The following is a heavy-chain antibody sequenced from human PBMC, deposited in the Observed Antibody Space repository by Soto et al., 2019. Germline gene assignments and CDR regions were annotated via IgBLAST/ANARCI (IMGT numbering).Heavy chain of an antibody. Sequence: GGSLRLSCAASGFTFSSYAMHWVRQAPGKGLEWVAVISYDGSNKYYADSVKGRFTISRDNSKNTLYLQMNSLRAEDTAVYYCARDGGGVYWGQGTLVTVSS. D-gene: IGHD1-26*01. CDR3: ARDGGGVY. CDR2: ISYDGSNK. CDR1: GFTFSSYA. J-gene: IGHJ4*02. V-gene: IGHV3-30-3*01.